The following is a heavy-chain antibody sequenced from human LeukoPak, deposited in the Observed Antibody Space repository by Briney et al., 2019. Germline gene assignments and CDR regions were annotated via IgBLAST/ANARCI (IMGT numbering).Heavy chain of an antibody. CDR1: GGSISSSY. CDR2: IFYSGST. V-gene: IGHV4-59*01. D-gene: IGHD6-19*01. Sequence: SETLSLTCTVSGGSISSSYWIWIRQPPGKGLEWIGYIFYSGSTYYNPSLKSRVTISVDTSKNQFSLKLSSVTAADTAVYYCARHGYSSGSLAWFDPWGQGTQVTVSS. J-gene: IGHJ5*02. CDR3: ARHGYSSGSLAWFDP.